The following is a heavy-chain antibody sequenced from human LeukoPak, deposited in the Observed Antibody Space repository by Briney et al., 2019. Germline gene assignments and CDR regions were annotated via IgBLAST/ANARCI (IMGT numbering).Heavy chain of an antibody. CDR1: GFTFLNYA. D-gene: IGHD2-21*02. CDR3: AKCMSATGVCLNFDS. J-gene: IGHJ4*02. V-gene: IGHV3-23*01. CDR2: ISGRDDTTYYTDSPEGST. Sequence: GGSLRLSCEASGFTFLNYAMSWVRQAPGKGLQWVSGISGRDDTTYYTDSPEGSTYYTNSAEGRFTISRDNSKNTVYLQIDSLGVEDTAVYFCAKCMSATGVCLNFDSWGQGILVTVSS.